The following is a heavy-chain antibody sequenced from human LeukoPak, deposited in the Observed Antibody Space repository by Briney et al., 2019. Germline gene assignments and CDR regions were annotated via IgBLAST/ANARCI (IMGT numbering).Heavy chain of an antibody. D-gene: IGHD1-26*01. CDR1: GFTFSDYY. CDR2: ISSSGSTI. V-gene: IGHV3-11*04. CDR3: ARLAGAGSSGFDY. Sequence: GSLRLSCAASGFTFSDYYMSWIRQAPGKGLEWVPYISSSGSTIYYADSVKGRFTISRDNAKNSLYLHMSSLRAEDTAVYYCARLAGAGSSGFDYWGQGTLVTVSS. J-gene: IGHJ4*02.